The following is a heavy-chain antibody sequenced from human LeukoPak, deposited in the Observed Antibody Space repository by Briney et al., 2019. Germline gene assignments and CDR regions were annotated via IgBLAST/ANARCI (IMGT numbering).Heavy chain of an antibody. J-gene: IGHJ4*02. CDR2: ISDSSTTI. V-gene: IGHV3-48*01. CDR1: RFTFSSHN. D-gene: IGHD6-19*01. CDR3: TRPYSSGWYRLDY. Sequence: GGSLRLSCAASRFTFSSHNMHWVRQAPGKGLEWVSYISDSSTTIYYADSVKGRFTISRDNARNSLYLQMNSLKTEDTAVYYCTRPYSSGWYRLDYWGQGTLVTVSS.